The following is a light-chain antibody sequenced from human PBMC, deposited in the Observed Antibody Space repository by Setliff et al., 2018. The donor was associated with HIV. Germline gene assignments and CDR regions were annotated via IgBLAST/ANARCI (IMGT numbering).Light chain of an antibody. J-gene: IGLJ1*01. V-gene: IGLV2-14*03. CDR1: SSDIGAYKS. CDR2: EDS. Sequence: QSALAQPASVSGSPGQSIAISCTGTSSDIGAYKSVSWYQQHPGKAPKLLIYEDSNRPSRVSDRFSGSKSGNTASLTISVLQTEEEADYYCCSFAITDTYVPGTGTRSPS. CDR3: CSFAITDTYV.